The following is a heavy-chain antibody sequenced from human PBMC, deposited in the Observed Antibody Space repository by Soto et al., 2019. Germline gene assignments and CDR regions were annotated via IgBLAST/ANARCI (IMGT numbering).Heavy chain of an antibody. J-gene: IGHJ6*03. CDR2: ISSSGSTI. V-gene: IGHV3-11*01. Sequence: QVQLVESGGGLVKPGGSLRLSCAASGFTFSDYYMSWLRQAPGKGLEWVSYISSSGSTIYYADSVKGRFTISRDNAKNSLYLQVNRLRAEDTAVDYCARAGYDFWSVYYKDYYYYMDVWGKGTTVTVSS. CDR1: GFTFSDYY. CDR3: ARAGYDFWSVYYKDYYYYMDV. D-gene: IGHD3-3*01.